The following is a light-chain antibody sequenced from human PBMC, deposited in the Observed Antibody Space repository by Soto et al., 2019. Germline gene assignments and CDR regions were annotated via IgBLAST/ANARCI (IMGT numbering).Light chain of an antibody. CDR1: SGHSSYA. CDR3: QTWDTGMV. Sequence: QSVLTQSPSASAPLGASVKLTCTLSSGHSSYAIAWHQQQPEKGPRYLMKLNSDGSHSKGDGIPDRFSGSSSGAERYLTISSLQSEDEADYYCQTWDTGMVFGGGTKLTVL. CDR2: LNSDGSH. V-gene: IGLV4-69*01. J-gene: IGLJ3*02.